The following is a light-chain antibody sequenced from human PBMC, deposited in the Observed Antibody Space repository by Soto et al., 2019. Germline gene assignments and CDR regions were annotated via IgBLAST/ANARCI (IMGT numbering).Light chain of an antibody. CDR2: GAS. J-gene: IGKJ1*01. CDR1: QGVGST. CDR3: QHYVTSLTT. Sequence: EIVLTQSPVTLSLSPGERVTLSCRASQGVGSTLAWYQQKPGQAPRLLIFGASIRVTGIPDRFIGSGSGTDFTLTISRLEPEDFAVYYCQHYVTSLTTFGQGTKVDIK. V-gene: IGKV3-20*01.